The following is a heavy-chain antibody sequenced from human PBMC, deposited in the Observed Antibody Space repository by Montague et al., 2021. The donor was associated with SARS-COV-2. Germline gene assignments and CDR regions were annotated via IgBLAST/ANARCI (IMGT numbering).Heavy chain of an antibody. Sequence: SLRLSCSASGFTFSSYAMHWVRQAPGKGLEWVAVISYDGTNKYYADSVKGRFTISRDNSKNTLYLQMNSLRAEDTAVYYCAKDEDQVDSNYYFDYWGQGTLVT. CDR3: AKDEDQVDSNYYFDY. CDR1: GFTFSSYA. CDR2: ISYDGTNK. D-gene: IGHD2-2*01. V-gene: IGHV3-30*04. J-gene: IGHJ4*02.